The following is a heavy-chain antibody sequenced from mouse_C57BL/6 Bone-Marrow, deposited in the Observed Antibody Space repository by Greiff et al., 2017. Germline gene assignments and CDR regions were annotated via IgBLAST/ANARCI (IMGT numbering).Heavy chain of an antibody. J-gene: IGHJ2*01. CDR1: GYTFTSYW. D-gene: IGHD1-1*01. CDR2: IDPSDSYT. CDR3: ANTYDYGGGFDY. Sequence: QVQLQQPGAELVMPGASVKLSCKASGYTFTSYWMHWVKQRPGQGLEWIGEIDPSDSYTNYNQKFKGKSTLTVDKSSSTAYMQLSSLTSEDSAVYYCANTYDYGGGFDYWGQGTTLTVSS. V-gene: IGHV1-69*01.